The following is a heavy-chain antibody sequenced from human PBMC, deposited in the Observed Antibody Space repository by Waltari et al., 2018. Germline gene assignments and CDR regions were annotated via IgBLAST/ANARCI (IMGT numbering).Heavy chain of an antibody. CDR1: ADTFTTSD. CDR3: AAEKWERQGGYYYFGMDV. D-gene: IGHD1-26*01. J-gene: IGHJ6*02. Sequence: QVQLVQSGAAVKKPGASVKVSCKASADTFTTSDINRDRQARGQGLEWMGWMNPKSGNIGYAQKFLGRVPTTMDISINTAYMELSRLTSEDTAVYYCAAEKWERQGGYYYFGMDVWGQGTTVTVSS. CDR2: MNPKSGNI. V-gene: IGHV1-8*01.